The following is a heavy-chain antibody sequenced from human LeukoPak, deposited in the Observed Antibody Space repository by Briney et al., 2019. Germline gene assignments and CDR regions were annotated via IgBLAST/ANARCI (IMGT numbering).Heavy chain of an antibody. Sequence: GGSLRLSCAASGFTFSSYAMSWVRQAPGKGLEWVSAISGSGGSTYYADSVKGRFTISRDNSKNTLYLQMNSLRAEGTAVYYCAKDSTSNYGSGSYYISDFDYWGQGTLVTVSS. CDR1: GFTFSSYA. CDR2: ISGSGGST. D-gene: IGHD3-10*01. V-gene: IGHV3-23*01. CDR3: AKDSTSNYGSGSYYISDFDY. J-gene: IGHJ4*02.